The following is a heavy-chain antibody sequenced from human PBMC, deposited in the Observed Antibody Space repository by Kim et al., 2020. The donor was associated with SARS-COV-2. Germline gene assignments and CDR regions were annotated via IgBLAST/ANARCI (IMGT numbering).Heavy chain of an antibody. CDR3: AGGEVDV. J-gene: IGHJ6*02. V-gene: IGHV3-21*01. CDR1: GFTFSNYN. Sequence: GGSLRLSCAASGFTFSNYNMNWVRQAPGKGLEWVSSISGSSSFIYYADSVKGRFTISRDNAKNSLYLQMNSLGAEDTAVYYCAGGEVDVWGQGTTVTVSS. D-gene: IGHD1-26*01. CDR2: ISGSSSFI.